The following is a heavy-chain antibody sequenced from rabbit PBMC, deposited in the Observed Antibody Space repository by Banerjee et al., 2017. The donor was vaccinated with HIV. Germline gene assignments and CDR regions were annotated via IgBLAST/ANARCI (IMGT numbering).Heavy chain of an antibody. V-gene: IGHV1S45*01. CDR3: ARDWAGYAGFGYIPQ. CDR2: IYTGYGT. J-gene: IGHJ6*01. Sequence: QQQLEESGGGLVKPGGTLTLTCKASGIDFSSNAMCWVRQAPGKGLEWIGCIYTGYGTAYASWAKGRFTISKTSSTTVTLQMTSLTAADTATYFCARDWAGYAGFGYIPQWGQGTLVTVS. CDR1: GIDFSSNA. D-gene: IGHD4-2*01.